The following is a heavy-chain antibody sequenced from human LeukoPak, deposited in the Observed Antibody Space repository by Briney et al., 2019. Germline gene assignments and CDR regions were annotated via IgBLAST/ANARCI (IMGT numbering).Heavy chain of an antibody. D-gene: IGHD1-1*01. CDR1: EYTLTELS. CDR3: AITAGTKGAFDY. J-gene: IGHJ4*02. CDR2: FDPEDGET. V-gene: IGHV1-24*01. Sequence: ASVKVSCKVSEYTLTELSMHWVRQAPGKGLEWMGGFDPEDGETIYAQKFQGRVTMTEDTSADTAYMELSSLRSEDTAVYYCAITAGTKGAFDYWGQGTLVTVSS.